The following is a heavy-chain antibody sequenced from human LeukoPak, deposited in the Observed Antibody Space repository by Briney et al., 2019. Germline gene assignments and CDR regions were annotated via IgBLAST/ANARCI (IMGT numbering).Heavy chain of an antibody. D-gene: IGHD3-16*02. CDR2: INWNGGST. Sequence: GGSLRLSCAASGFTFDDYGMSWVRQAPGKGLEWVSGINWNGGSTGYADSVKGRFTISRDNAKNSLYLQMNSLRAEETAVYYCAKALGLWGSYRYVDYWGQGTLVTVSS. CDR3: AKALGLWGSYRYVDY. V-gene: IGHV3-20*04. J-gene: IGHJ4*02. CDR1: GFTFDDYG.